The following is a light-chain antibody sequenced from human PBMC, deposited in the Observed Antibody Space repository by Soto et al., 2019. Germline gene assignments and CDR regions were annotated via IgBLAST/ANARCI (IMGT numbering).Light chain of an antibody. V-gene: IGKV3-15*01. CDR3: QQYNDWPPTWT. CDR2: GAS. J-gene: IGKJ1*01. CDR1: QSVGSN. Sequence: EIVMTQSPATLSVSPGERATLSCRASQSVGSNLAWYQQKPGQAPRLLIYGASKRATGIPARFSGSRSGTEFTLTISSLQSEDFVVYYCQQYNDWPPTWTFGQGTKVEMK.